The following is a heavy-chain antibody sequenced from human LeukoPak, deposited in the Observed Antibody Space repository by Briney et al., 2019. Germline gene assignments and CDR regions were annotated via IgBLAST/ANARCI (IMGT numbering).Heavy chain of an antibody. Sequence: GASVKVSCTASGYTFTSYGISWVRQAPGQGLEWMGWIGAYNGNTNYAQKLQGRVTMTTDTSTSTAYMELRSLRSDDTAVYYCARSIGDCSSTSCYIYYYYYGMDVWGQGTTVIVSS. J-gene: IGHJ6*02. CDR2: IGAYNGNT. CDR3: ARSIGDCSSTSCYIYYYYYGMDV. D-gene: IGHD2-2*02. CDR1: GYTFTSYG. V-gene: IGHV1-18*01.